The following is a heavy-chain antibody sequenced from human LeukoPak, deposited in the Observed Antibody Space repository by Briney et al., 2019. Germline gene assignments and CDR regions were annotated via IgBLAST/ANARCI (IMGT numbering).Heavy chain of an antibody. V-gene: IGHV3-66*01. CDR3: ARASDSGWSYFDY. D-gene: IGHD6-19*01. CDR1: GFTVSSNY. CDR2: IYSGGST. Sequence: GGSLRLSCAASGFTVSSNYMSWVRQAPGKGLEWVSVIYSGGSTYYADSVKGRFTISRDNSKNTVYLQMNSLRAEDTAVYYCARASDSGWSYFDYWGQGTLVTVSS. J-gene: IGHJ4*02.